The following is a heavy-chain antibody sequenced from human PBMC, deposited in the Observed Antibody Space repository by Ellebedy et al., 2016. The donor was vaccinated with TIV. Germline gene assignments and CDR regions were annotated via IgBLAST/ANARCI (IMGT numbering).Heavy chain of an antibody. Sequence: GGSLRLXCAASGFTFSGHWMSWVRQAPGKGLEWVANIQQDGSDKYYVDSVKGRFTISRDNARNSLYLQMNSLRAEDTAMYYCARDNYVGYDWLGGNSFDSWGQGTLVTVSS. CDR3: ARDNYVGYDWLGGNSFDS. CDR1: GFTFSGHW. D-gene: IGHD5-12*01. CDR2: IQQDGSDK. J-gene: IGHJ4*02. V-gene: IGHV3-7*03.